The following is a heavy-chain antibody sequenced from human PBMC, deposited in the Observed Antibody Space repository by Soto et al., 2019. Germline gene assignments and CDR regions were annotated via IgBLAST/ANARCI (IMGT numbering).Heavy chain of an antibody. J-gene: IGHJ3*02. CDR1: GFTFSSYC. CDR3: AKLSSTSGFLGAFDI. Sequence: QVQLVESGGGVVQPGRSLRLSCAASGFTFSSYCMHWVRQAPGKGLEWVAVISYDGSNKYNADSVKGRFTISRDNSKNTLYLQMNSLRAEDTAVYYCAKLSSTSGFLGAFDIWGHGTMVTVSS. D-gene: IGHD2-2*01. CDR2: ISYDGSNK. V-gene: IGHV3-30*18.